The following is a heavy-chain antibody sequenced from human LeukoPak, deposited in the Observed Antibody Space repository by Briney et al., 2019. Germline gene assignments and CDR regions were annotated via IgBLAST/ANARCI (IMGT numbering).Heavy chain of an antibody. Sequence: GESLKISCKGSGYRFTSYWIGWVRQMPGKGLEWMGIIYPGDSNTRYSPSFQGQVTISADESISTAYLQWSSLRASDTAMYYCVRRGIEVAGIDYWGQGTPVTVSS. CDR3: VRRGIEVAGIDY. CDR1: GYRFTSYW. CDR2: IYPGDSNT. J-gene: IGHJ4*02. D-gene: IGHD6-19*01. V-gene: IGHV5-51*01.